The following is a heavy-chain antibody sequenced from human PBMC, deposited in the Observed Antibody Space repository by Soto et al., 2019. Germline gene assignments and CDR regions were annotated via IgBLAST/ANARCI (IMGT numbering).Heavy chain of an antibody. CDR3: AAEADRYDFWSGYYNT. CDR1: GFTFSSSA. D-gene: IGHD3-3*01. Sequence: SVKVSCKASGFTFSSSAMQWVRQAHGQRLEWIGWIVVGSGNTNYAQKFQERVTITRDMSTSTAYMELSSLRSEDTAVYYCAAEADRYDFWSGYYNTWGQGTLVTVSS. V-gene: IGHV1-58*02. CDR2: IVVGSGNT. J-gene: IGHJ5*02.